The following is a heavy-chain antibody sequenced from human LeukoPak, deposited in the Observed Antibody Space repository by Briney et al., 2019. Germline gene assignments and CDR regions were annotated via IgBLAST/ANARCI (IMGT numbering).Heavy chain of an antibody. V-gene: IGHV4-39*01. J-gene: IGHJ4*02. CDR2: IYYSGST. D-gene: IGHD1-14*01. Sequence: SETLSLTFSVSGGSISSSSYSWGWIRQPPGKGLEWIGSIYYSGSTYYNPSLKSRVTISVDTSKNQFSLKLSSVTAADTAVYYCARPNSGGSFDYWGQGTLVTVSS. CDR1: GGSISSSSYS. CDR3: ARPNSGGSFDY.